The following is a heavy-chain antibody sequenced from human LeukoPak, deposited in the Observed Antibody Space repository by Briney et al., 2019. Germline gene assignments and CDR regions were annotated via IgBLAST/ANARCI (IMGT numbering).Heavy chain of an antibody. CDR2: ISSSSSYI. Sequence: KSGGSLRLSCAASGFTFSNYSMNWVRQAPGKGLEWVSSISSSSSYIYYADSVKGRFTISRDNAKNSLYLQMNSLRAEDTAVYYCARDYYGSGSYLDYWGQGTLVTVSS. CDR1: GFTFSNYS. CDR3: ARDYYGSGSYLDY. D-gene: IGHD3-10*01. V-gene: IGHV3-21*01. J-gene: IGHJ4*02.